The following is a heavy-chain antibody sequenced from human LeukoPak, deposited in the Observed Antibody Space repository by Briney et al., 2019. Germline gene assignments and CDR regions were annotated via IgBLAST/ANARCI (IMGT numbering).Heavy chain of an antibody. CDR1: GGSISSYY. Sequence: SETLSLTCTVSGGSISSYYWSWIRQPPGKGLEWIGYIYYSGSTNYNPSLESRVTISVDTSKNQISLKLSSVTAADTAIYYCARAPERWYSYGSYTYYYMDVWGKGTTVTVSS. V-gene: IGHV4-59*01. J-gene: IGHJ6*03. CDR3: ARAPERWYSYGSYTYYYMDV. CDR2: IYYSGST. D-gene: IGHD5-18*01.